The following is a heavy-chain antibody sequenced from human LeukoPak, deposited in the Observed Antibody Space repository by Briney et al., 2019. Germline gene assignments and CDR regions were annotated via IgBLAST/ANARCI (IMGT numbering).Heavy chain of an antibody. V-gene: IGHV3-48*01. J-gene: IGHJ4*02. D-gene: IGHD3-10*01. Sequence: GGSLRLSCAASGFTFTKYSMHWVRQTPGKGLEWVSYISSGSTTIYYTDSVKGRFTISRDNAKNSLYLQMNSLRAEGTAMYYCARRESTTMVRGGVDYWGQGTLVTVSS. CDR2: ISSGSTTI. CDR3: ARRESTTMVRGGVDY. CDR1: GFTFTKYS.